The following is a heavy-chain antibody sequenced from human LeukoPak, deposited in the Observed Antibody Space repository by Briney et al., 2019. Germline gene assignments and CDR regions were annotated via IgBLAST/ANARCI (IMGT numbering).Heavy chain of an antibody. CDR2: ISSSSGYI. CDR1: GFTFSSYS. CDR3: ARDVYGSGSPYYYGMDV. V-gene: IGHV3-21*01. Sequence: PGGSLRLSCAASGFTFSSYSMNWVRQAPGKGLEWVSSISSSSGYIYYADSVKGRFTISRDNAKNSLYLQMDSLRAEDTAVYYCARDVYGSGSPYYYGMDVWGQGTTVTVSS. J-gene: IGHJ6*02. D-gene: IGHD3-10*01.